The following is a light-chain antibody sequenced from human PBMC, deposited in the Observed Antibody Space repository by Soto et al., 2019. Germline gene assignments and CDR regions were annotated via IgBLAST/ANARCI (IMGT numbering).Light chain of an antibody. CDR2: DNN. Sequence: QSVLTQPPSVSGAPGQRVTISFTGSSSNIGALYDVNWYQQLPGTAPKLLIYDNNNRPSGVPDRFSGSKSGTSASLAITGLQAEDESDYYCKSYDNSRSGHVVFGGGTKLTVL. CDR1: SSNIGALYD. J-gene: IGLJ2*01. V-gene: IGLV1-40*01. CDR3: KSYDNSRSGHVV.